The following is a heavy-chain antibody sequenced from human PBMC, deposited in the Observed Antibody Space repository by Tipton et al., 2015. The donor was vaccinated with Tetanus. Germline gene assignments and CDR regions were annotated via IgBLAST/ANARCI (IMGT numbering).Heavy chain of an antibody. CDR3: ARHQSGYFTPFDY. Sequence: TLSLTCTLSGASITHNDFSWGWIRQPPGRGLEWIGSVYYSGSTYYSPSLKSRVALSVDTSKNQFSLNLNSMAAADTGVYYCARHQSGYFTPFDYWGQGNLVTVSS. V-gene: IGHV4-39*01. CDR2: VYYSGST. CDR1: GASITHNDFS. J-gene: IGHJ4*02. D-gene: IGHD3-3*01.